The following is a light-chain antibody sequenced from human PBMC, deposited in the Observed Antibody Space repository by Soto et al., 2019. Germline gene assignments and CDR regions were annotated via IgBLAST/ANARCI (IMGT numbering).Light chain of an antibody. CDR3: QQSYSTPIT. Sequence: DIQMTQSPSSLSASVGDRVTITCRASQSISGYLNWFQQRPGKAPKLLIYAASSLQSGVPSRFSGRGSGTDFSLTISSLQPEDFATYYCQQSYSTPITFGQGTRLEIK. CDR2: AAS. CDR1: QSISGY. V-gene: IGKV1-39*01. J-gene: IGKJ5*01.